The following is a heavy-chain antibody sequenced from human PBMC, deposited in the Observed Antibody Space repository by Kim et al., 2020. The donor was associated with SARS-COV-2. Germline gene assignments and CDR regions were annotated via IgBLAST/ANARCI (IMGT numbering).Heavy chain of an antibody. D-gene: IGHD3-10*01. CDR1: GFTFSKSW. Sequence: GGSLRLSCAASGFTFSKSWMNWVRHAPGKGLEWVANINPDGSQKRYVDSVKGRFTISRDNTKNSLFLQMSSLRADDTAVYYCAQWFGDLQNYWGQGTQVTVSS. CDR2: INPDGSQK. J-gene: IGHJ4*02. V-gene: IGHV3-7*01. CDR3: AQWFGDLQNY.